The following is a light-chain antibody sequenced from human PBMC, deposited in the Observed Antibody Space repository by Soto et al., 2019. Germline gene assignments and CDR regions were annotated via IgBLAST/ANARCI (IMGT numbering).Light chain of an antibody. J-gene: IGKJ1*01. CDR2: KAS. V-gene: IGKV1-5*03. CDR3: QQYKTYWT. Sequence: DIQMTQSPSTLSASVGDRVTITCRASQSIRSWLAWYQQKPGKVPKLLIYKASSLESGVPSRFSGSGSGTEFTLTISSLQPDDFATYYCQQYKTYWTFGQGTKVDIK. CDR1: QSIRSW.